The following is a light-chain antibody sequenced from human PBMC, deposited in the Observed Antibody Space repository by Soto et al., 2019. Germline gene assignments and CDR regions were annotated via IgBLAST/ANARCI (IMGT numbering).Light chain of an antibody. CDR1: RSNIGSNY. Sequence: QSVLTQPPSASGTPGQRVTFSCSGGRSNIGSNYVFWYQQFPGTAPKLLIYRNNQRPSGVPDRFSGSKSGTSASLAISGLRSEDAADYYCTSWDDRLYHVVFGGGTTLTVL. CDR2: RNN. J-gene: IGLJ2*01. V-gene: IGLV1-47*01. CDR3: TSWDDRLYHVV.